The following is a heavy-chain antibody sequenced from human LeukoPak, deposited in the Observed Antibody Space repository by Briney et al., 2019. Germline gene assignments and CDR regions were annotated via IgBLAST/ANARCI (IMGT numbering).Heavy chain of an antibody. J-gene: IGHJ5*02. V-gene: IGHV1-69*06. CDR2: IIPIFGTA. CDR3: ARGATAVFELGYSSSWISWFDP. CDR1: GGTFSSYA. D-gene: IGHD6-13*01. Sequence: ASVKVSCKASGGTFSSYAISWVRQAPGQGLEWMGGIIPIFGTANYAQKFQGRVTITADKSTSTAYMELSSLRSEDTAVYYCARGATAVFELGYSSSWISWFDPWGQGTLVTVSS.